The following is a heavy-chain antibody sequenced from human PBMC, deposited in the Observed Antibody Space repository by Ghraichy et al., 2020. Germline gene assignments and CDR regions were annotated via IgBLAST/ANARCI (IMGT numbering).Heavy chain of an antibody. V-gene: IGHV4-39*01. CDR1: GGSISSSSYY. Sequence: SETLSLTCTVSGGSISSSSYYWGWIRQPPGKGLEWIGSIYYSGSTYYNPSLKSRVTISVDTSKNQFSLKLSSVTAADTAVYYCARQLFDSGSYSGFDYWGQGTLVTVSS. CDR2: IYYSGST. CDR3: ARQLFDSGSYSGFDY. J-gene: IGHJ4*02. D-gene: IGHD1-26*01.